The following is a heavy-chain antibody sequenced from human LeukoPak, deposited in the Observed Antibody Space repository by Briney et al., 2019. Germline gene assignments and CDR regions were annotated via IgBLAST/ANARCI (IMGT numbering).Heavy chain of an antibody. CDR3: ARGITGYVIDY. J-gene: IGHJ4*02. Sequence: PSETLSLTCAVYGGSFSGYYWSWIRQPPGKGLEWIGEINHSGSTNYNPSLKSRVTISVDTSKNKFSLKLSSVTAADTAVYYCARGITGYVIDYWGQGTLVTVSS. D-gene: IGHD5-12*01. CDR2: INHSGST. CDR1: GGSFSGYY. V-gene: IGHV4-34*01.